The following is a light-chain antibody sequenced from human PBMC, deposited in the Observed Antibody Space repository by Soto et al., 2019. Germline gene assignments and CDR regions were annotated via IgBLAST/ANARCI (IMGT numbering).Light chain of an antibody. V-gene: IGKV3-15*01. CDR1: QTVSRN. CDR3: QQYNNWPS. Sequence: EVLMTQYPATLSVSPGERATLSCRASQTVSRNLAWYKQRPGQAPRLLIYDISNRATGVPAGLSGSGSETEFTLTIRSMKSEDFAVYFCQQYNNWPSFGQGTRLEIK. CDR2: DIS. J-gene: IGKJ5*01.